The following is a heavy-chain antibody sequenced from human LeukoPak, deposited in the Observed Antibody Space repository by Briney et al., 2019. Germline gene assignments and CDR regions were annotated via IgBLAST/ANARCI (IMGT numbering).Heavy chain of an antibody. CDR2: INPSSGDT. Sequence: ASVKVSCKASAYTFTDYYVHWVRQAPGQGLEWMGRINPSSGDTNYAQNFQGRVTMTRDTSISTAYMELSRLRSEDTAVYYCARDQEGFDYWGQGTLVTVSS. CDR3: ARDQEGFDY. J-gene: IGHJ4*02. V-gene: IGHV1-2*06. CDR1: AYTFTDYY.